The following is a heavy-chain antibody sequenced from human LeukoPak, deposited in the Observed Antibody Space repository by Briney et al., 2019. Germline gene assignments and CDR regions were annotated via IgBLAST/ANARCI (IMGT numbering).Heavy chain of an antibody. CDR1: GGSISSGDYY. V-gene: IGHV4-30-4*01. Sequence: SETLSLTCTVSGGSISSGDYYWSWIRQPPGKGLEWIGYIYYSGSTYYNPSLESRVTISVDTSKNQFSLKLSSVTAADTAVYYCARGPFYGSGSYGWFDPWGQGTLVTVSS. CDR2: IYYSGST. D-gene: IGHD3-10*01. CDR3: ARGPFYGSGSYGWFDP. J-gene: IGHJ5*02.